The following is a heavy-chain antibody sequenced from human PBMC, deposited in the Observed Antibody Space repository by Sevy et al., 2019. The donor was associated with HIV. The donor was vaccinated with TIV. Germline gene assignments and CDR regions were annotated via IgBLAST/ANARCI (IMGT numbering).Heavy chain of an antibody. J-gene: IGHJ6*02. V-gene: IGHV1-8*01. D-gene: IGHD3-16*01. CDR3: ARGVNLGELRRYGMDV. CDR1: GYTFTSYD. CDR2: MNPNSGNT. Sequence: ASVKVSCKASGYTFTSYDINWVRQATGQGLEWMGWMNPNSGNTGYAQKFQGRVTMTMNTSISTAYMELSSLRSEDTAVYYCARGVNLGELRRYGMDVWGQGTTVTVSS.